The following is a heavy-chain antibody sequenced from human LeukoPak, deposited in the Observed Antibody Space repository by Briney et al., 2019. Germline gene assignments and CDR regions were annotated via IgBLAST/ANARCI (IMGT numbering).Heavy chain of an antibody. CDR2: ISSSSSYI. Sequence: GGSLRLSCAASGFTFSSYSMNWVRQAPGKGLEWVSSISSSSSYIYYADSVKGRFTISRDNAKNSLYPQMNSLRAEDTAVYYCARDSTMVRGVSFDPWGQGTLITVSS. J-gene: IGHJ5*02. CDR1: GFTFSSYS. V-gene: IGHV3-21*01. D-gene: IGHD3-10*01. CDR3: ARDSTMVRGVSFDP.